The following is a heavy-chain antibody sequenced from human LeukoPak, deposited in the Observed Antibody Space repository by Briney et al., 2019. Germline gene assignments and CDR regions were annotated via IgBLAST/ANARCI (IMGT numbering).Heavy chain of an antibody. CDR3: TRYNNDHIDY. CDR1: GFTFGGYG. Sequence: GGSLRLSCAGSGFTFGGYGMHWFRQTPGKGLEWVADIAYDGSRAFYADSVKGRFTISRDNSKNTMSVQMDDLRAEDTAVYYCTRYNNDHIDYWGQGTLVTVSS. V-gene: IGHV3-33*01. CDR2: IAYDGSRA. J-gene: IGHJ4*02. D-gene: IGHD1-14*01.